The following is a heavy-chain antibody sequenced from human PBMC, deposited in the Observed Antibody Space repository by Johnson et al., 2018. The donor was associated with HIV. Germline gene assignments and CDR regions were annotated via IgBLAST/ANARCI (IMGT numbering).Heavy chain of an antibody. Sequence: VQLVESGGGVVQPGRSLRLSCAASGFTFSSHPMHWVRQAPGKGLEWVAVISYDGSNKYYADSVKGRFTISRDNSKNTLYLQMNSLRAEDTAVYYCAKDKAVPGGSQWLALTRDAFDIWGQGTMVTVSS. V-gene: IGHV3-30*04. J-gene: IGHJ3*02. CDR1: GFTFSSHP. D-gene: IGHD6-19*01. CDR2: ISYDGSNK. CDR3: AKDKAVPGGSQWLALTRDAFDI.